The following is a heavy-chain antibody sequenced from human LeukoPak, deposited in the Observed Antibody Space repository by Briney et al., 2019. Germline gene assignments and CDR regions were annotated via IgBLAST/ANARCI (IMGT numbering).Heavy chain of an antibody. V-gene: IGHV3-23*01. CDR2: IGYRGGSI. Sequence: GGSLRLSCAGSGFTFSSFAMSWVRQAPGKGLEWVSIIGYRGGSIYYAYSVQGRFTISRDNSKNTLSLQMNGLRPEDTAVYYCAKSWGYTRPYYNYMDVWGKGTTVTVSS. J-gene: IGHJ6*03. CDR1: GFTFSSFA. CDR3: AKSWGYTRPYYNYMDV. D-gene: IGHD3-16*02.